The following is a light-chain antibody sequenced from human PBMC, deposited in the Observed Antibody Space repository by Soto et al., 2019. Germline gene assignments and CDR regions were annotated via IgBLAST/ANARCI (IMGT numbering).Light chain of an antibody. V-gene: IGKV3-15*01. J-gene: IGKJ4*01. CDR1: QSVSSN. CDR2: GAS. Sequence: EIVMTQSPATLSVSPGERATLSCRASQSVSSNLAWYQQKPGQAPRLLIYGASTRATGIPARFSGSGSGTGFTITISSLQSEDFAVYYGQQYNNWPPLTFGGGTKVEIK. CDR3: QQYNNWPPLT.